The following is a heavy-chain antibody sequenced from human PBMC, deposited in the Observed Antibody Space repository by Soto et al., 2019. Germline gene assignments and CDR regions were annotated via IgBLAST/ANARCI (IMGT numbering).Heavy chain of an antibody. V-gene: IGHV3-23*01. CDR2: ISGSGGST. D-gene: IGHD6-6*01. CDR1: GFTFSSYA. Sequence: GGSLRLSCAASGFTFSSYAMSWVRQAPGKGLEWVSAISGSGGSTYYADSVKGRFTISRDNSKNTLYLQMNSLRAEDTAVYYCAREGRAARPGLRLYYYMDVWGKGTTVTVSS. J-gene: IGHJ6*03. CDR3: AREGRAARPGLRLYYYMDV.